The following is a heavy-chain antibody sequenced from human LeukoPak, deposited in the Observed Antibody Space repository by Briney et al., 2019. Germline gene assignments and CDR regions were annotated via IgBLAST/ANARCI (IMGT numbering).Heavy chain of an antibody. J-gene: IGHJ4*02. Sequence: GGSLRLSCVASGFTFSNFAMSWVRQAPGKGLEWVSVINSNGGTTHYAGSVKGRFTISRDNSRNTVSLQMNSLRADDTAIYYCVRDRGSGWYHIDCWGQGTLVTVSS. V-gene: IGHV3-23*01. CDR2: INSNGGTT. CDR3: VRDRGSGWYHIDC. CDR1: GFTFSNFA. D-gene: IGHD6-19*01.